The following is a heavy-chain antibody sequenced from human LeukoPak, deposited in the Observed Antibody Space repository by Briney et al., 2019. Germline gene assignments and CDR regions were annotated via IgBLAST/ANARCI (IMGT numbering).Heavy chain of an antibody. Sequence: PRASVKVSCKASGYTFTSYHVHWVRQAPGRGLEWMGLINPSGGSRSYAQRFQGRITMTRDTSTSTVYMELSSLRSEDTAVYYCARGRVPTTHKFDCWGPGTLVTVSS. CDR1: GYTFTSYH. CDR3: ARGRVPTTHKFDC. D-gene: IGHD5-12*01. CDR2: INPSGGSR. J-gene: IGHJ4*02. V-gene: IGHV1-46*01.